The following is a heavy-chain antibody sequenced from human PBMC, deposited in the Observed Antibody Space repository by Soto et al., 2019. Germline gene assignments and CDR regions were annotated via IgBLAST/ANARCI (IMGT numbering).Heavy chain of an antibody. CDR1: GYSFSSYA. CDR2: INPGDGNT. J-gene: IGHJ6*02. V-gene: IGHV1-3*01. CDR3: ARDYDFWSGYAYGMDV. D-gene: IGHD3-3*01. Sequence: GASVKVSCKASGYSFSSYAMHWVRQAPGQRLEWMGWINPGDGNTKYSQNFQGRVTITRDTSASTAYMELSSLRSEDTAVYYCARDYDFWSGYAYGMDVWG.